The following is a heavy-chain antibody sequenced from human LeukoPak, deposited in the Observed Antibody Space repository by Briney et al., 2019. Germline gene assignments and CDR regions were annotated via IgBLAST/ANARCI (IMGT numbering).Heavy chain of an antibody. D-gene: IGHD4-17*01. CDR2: IIPIFGTA. CDR3: ARAPTDYGDYRWGLAGMDV. Sequence: SVKVSCKASGGTFSSYAISWVRQAPGQGLEWMGGIIPIFGTANYAQKFQGRVTITADESTSTAYMELSSLRSEDTAVYYCARAPTDYGDYRWGLAGMDVWGQGTTVTVSS. J-gene: IGHJ6*02. V-gene: IGHV1-69*13. CDR1: GGTFSSYA.